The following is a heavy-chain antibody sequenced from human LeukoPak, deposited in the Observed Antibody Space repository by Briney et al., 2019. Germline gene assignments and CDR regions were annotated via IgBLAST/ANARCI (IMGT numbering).Heavy chain of an antibody. V-gene: IGHV1-69*13. D-gene: IGHD3-10*01. CDR2: IIPIFGTA. CDR3: ARGRVRGVIISQHYYYYGMDV. CDR1: GGTFSSYA. J-gene: IGHJ6*04. Sequence: SVKVSCTASGGTFSSYAISWVRQAPGQGLEWMGGIIPIFGTANYAQKFQGRVTITADESTSTAYMELSSLRSEDTAVYYCARGRVRGVIISQHYYYYGMDVWGKGTTVTVSS.